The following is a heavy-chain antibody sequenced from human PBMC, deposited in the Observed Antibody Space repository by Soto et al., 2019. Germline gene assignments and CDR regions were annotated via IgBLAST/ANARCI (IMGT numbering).Heavy chain of an antibody. CDR3: AREHGSGSYYNVWFDH. D-gene: IGHD3-10*01. CDR2: TYYRSKWYN. CDR1: GDSFSSNSAA. Sequence: KQSQTLSLTCAISGDSFSSNSAAWNWIRQSPSRGLEWLGRTYYRSKWYNDYAGSVKSRITINPDTSKNQFSLQLNSVTPEDTAVYYCAREHGSGSYYNVWFDHWGQGTLVTVSS. J-gene: IGHJ5*02. V-gene: IGHV6-1*01.